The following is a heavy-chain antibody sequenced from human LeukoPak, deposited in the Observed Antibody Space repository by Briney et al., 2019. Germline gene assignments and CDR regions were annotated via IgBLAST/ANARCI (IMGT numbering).Heavy chain of an antibody. CDR2: ISAYNGNT. V-gene: IGHV1-18*01. CDR3: GVGLHSGSYYIPDY. CDR1: GYTFTSYG. J-gene: IGHJ4*02. Sequence: ASVKVSCKASGYTFTSYGISWVRQAPGQGLEWMGWISAYNGNTNYAQKLQGRVTMTTDTSTSTAYMELRSLRSDDTAVYYCGVGLHSGSYYIPDYWGQGTLVTVSS. D-gene: IGHD3-10*01.